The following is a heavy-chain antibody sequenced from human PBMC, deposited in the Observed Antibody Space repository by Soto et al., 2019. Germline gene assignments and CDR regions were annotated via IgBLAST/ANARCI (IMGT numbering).Heavy chain of an antibody. Sequence: PSETLSLTCAVSGGSISSGGYSWSWIRQPPGKGLEWIGYIYHSGSTNYNPSLKSRVTISVDKSKNQFSLKLSSVTAADTAVYYCARAAAGGYSGYEVFDYWGQGTLVTVSS. CDR2: IYHSGST. CDR1: GGSISSGGYS. J-gene: IGHJ4*02. V-gene: IGHV4-30-2*01. CDR3: ARAAAGGYSGYEVFDY. D-gene: IGHD5-12*01.